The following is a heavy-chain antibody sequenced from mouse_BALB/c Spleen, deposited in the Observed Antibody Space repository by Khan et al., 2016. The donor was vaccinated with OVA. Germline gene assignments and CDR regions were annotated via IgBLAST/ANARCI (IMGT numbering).Heavy chain of an antibody. Sequence: QMQLKESGPGLVQPSQSLSITCTVSGFSLTNYGVHWVRQSPGKGLEWLGLIWSGGSTDYNAAFISRLSISKDNSKSQVFFKMNSLQANDTAIYYCARNYDYDEGLTYGGQGTLVTVSA. CDR3: ARNYDYDEGLTY. D-gene: IGHD2-4*01. J-gene: IGHJ3*01. V-gene: IGHV2-2*02. CDR1: GFSLTNYG. CDR2: IWSGGST.